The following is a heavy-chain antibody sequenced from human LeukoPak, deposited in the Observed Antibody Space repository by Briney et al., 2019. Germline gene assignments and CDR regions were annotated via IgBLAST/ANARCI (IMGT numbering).Heavy chain of an antibody. CDR1: GGSISSSSYY. J-gene: IGHJ5*02. Sequence: SETLSLTCTVSGGSISSSSYYWGWIRQPPGKGLEYIGSIYYSGSTYYNPSLKTRVTISVDTSKNQFSLKLSSVTAADTAVYYCARRGGYCSGVSCLSWFDPWGQGTLVTVSS. D-gene: IGHD2-15*01. V-gene: IGHV4-39*01. CDR2: IYYSGST. CDR3: ARRGGYCSGVSCLSWFDP.